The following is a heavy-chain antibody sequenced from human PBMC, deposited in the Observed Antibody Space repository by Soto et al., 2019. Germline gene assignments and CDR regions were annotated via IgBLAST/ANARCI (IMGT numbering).Heavy chain of an antibody. CDR2: ISANNGKT. CDR1: GYTFNIIV. Sequence: QVQLVQSGAEVKKPGASVKVSCKAPGYTFNIIVISGVRQAPGQGLEWMGWISANNGKTNYAQKFQGRVPMTTDTSTSTAYMELRSLTSDDTAVYYCARIGNNGWPLESHYGGQGTLVTVSS. D-gene: IGHD6-19*01. J-gene: IGHJ4*02. V-gene: IGHV1-18*01. CDR3: ARIGNNGWPLESHY.